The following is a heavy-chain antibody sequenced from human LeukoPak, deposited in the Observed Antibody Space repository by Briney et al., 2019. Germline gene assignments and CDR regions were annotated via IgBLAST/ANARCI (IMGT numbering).Heavy chain of an antibody. V-gene: IGHV3-13*01. CDR2: IGTAGDT. CDR3: ARSPPFRYCSSTSCTYYGMDV. CDR1: GFTFSSYD. J-gene: IGHJ6*02. D-gene: IGHD2-2*01. Sequence: PGGSLRLSCAASGFTFSSYDMHWVCQATGKGLEWVSAIGTAGDTYYPGSVKGRFTISRENAKNSLYLQMNSLRAGDTAVYYCARSPPFRYCSSTSCTYYGMDVWGQGTTVTVSS.